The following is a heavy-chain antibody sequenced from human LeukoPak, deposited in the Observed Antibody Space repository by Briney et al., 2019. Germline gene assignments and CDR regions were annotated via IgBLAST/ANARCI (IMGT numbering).Heavy chain of an antibody. CDR2: IYYSGGT. D-gene: IGHD1-26*01. CDR3: ARGPGGSYYFDY. V-gene: IGHV4-39*01. Sequence: MSSETLSLTCTVSGGSISSSSYYWGWIRQPPGKGLEWIGSIYYSGGTYYNPSLKSRVTISVDTSKNQFSLKLSSVTAADTAVYYCARGPGGSYYFDYWGQGTLVTVSS. CDR1: GGSISSSSYY. J-gene: IGHJ4*02.